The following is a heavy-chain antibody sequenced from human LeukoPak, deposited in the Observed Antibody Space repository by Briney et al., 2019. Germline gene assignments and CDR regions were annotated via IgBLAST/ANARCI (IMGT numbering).Heavy chain of an antibody. J-gene: IGHJ4*02. CDR3: VRQGNGYCTSDNCLFSFDF. CDR1: GDSINTSSYF. D-gene: IGHD2-2*03. CDR2: IYYTGNT. Sequence: SETLSLTCTVSGDSINTSSYFWAWIRQSPGKGLQWIASIYYTGNTYYNPSFQRRVSISEDTSKNQFSLWLSSVTAADTAVYYCVRQGNGYCTSDNCLFSFDFWGQGSLVTVSS. V-gene: IGHV4-39*01.